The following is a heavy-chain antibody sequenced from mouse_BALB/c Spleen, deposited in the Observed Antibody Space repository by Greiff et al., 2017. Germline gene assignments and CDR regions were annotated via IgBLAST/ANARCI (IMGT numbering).Heavy chain of an antibody. Sequence: EVNVVESGGGLVQPGGSRKLSCAASGFTFSSFGMHWVRQAPEKGLEWVAYISSGSSTIYYADTVKGRFTISRDNPKNTLFLQMTSLRSEDTAMYYCAGDYYYAKDYWGQGTSVTVSS. CDR3: AGDYYYAKDY. CDR2: ISSGSSTI. D-gene: IGHD3-3*01. CDR1: GFTFSSFG. J-gene: IGHJ4*01. V-gene: IGHV5-17*02.